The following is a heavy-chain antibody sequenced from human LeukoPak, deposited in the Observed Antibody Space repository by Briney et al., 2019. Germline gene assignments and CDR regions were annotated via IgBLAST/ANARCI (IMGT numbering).Heavy chain of an antibody. Sequence: SETLSLTCSVSGASINSFYWSWIRQPPGKGLEWIGYISYIGGTNYNPSLKSRVTISIDTSESQFSLKLSSVTAADTAVYHCARGGDWGRTYYFDYWGQGTLVTVSS. CDR1: GASINSFY. CDR3: ARGGDWGRTYYFDY. CDR2: ISYIGGT. J-gene: IGHJ4*02. D-gene: IGHD7-27*01. V-gene: IGHV4-59*01.